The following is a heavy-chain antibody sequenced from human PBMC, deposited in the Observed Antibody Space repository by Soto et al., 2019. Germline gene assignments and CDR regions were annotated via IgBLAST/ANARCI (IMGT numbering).Heavy chain of an antibody. CDR3: ARRSYIAGCFRFDY. Sequence: QITLKESGPTLVKPTQTLTLTCSFSGFSLSSSGVGVGWIRQPPGKALECLAVIYWDDDKRYSPSLGGRLTIIKDTSKGQVVLTMRNMDPMDTATHYCARRSYIAGCFRFDYWGQGILVTVSS. D-gene: IGHD2-15*01. CDR2: IYWDDDK. V-gene: IGHV2-5*02. J-gene: IGHJ4*02. CDR1: GFSLSSSGVG.